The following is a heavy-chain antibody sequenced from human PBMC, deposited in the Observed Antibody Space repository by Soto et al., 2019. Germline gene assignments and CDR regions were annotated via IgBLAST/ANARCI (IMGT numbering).Heavy chain of an antibody. J-gene: IGHJ4*02. D-gene: IGHD6-13*01. V-gene: IGHV4-31*03. CDR3: ARDAPGAAPY. Sequence: SETLSLTCTFSGCTITNGDSYLNWIRQHPEKGLEWMGYINYRGTTNYNPALKSRILISIDTSKNQFSLRLTSVTAADTAVYYCARDAPGAAPYWGQGTLVTVSS. CDR1: GCTITNGDSY. CDR2: INYRGTT.